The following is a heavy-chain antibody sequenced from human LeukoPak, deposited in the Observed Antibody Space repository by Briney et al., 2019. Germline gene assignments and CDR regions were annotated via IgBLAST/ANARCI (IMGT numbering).Heavy chain of an antibody. J-gene: IGHJ4*02. CDR3: ASGTGAPFDY. Sequence: SETLSLTCAVYGGSFSGYYWSWIRQPPGKGLEWIGEINHSGSTNYNPSLKSRVTISVDTSKNQFSLKLSSVTAADTAVYYCASGTGAPFDYWGQGTLVTVSS. CDR1: GGSFSGYY. V-gene: IGHV4-34*01. CDR2: INHSGST. D-gene: IGHD1-14*01.